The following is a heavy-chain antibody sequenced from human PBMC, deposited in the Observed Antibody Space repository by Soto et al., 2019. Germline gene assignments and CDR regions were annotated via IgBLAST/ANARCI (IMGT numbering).Heavy chain of an antibody. V-gene: IGHV3-23*01. Sequence: GGSLRLSCAASGFTFSSYAMSWVRQAPGKGLEWVSAISGSGGSPYYADSVKGRFTISRDNSKNTLYLQMNSLRAEDTAVYYCAKEGPRFEQHGDYYYYGMDVWGQGTTVTVSS. CDR2: ISGSGGSP. CDR3: AKEGPRFEQHGDYYYYGMDV. D-gene: IGHD3-10*01. J-gene: IGHJ6*02. CDR1: GFTFSSYA.